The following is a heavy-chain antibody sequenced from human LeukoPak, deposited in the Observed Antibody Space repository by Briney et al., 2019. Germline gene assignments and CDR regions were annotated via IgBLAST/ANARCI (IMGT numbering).Heavy chain of an antibody. Sequence: PSETPSLTCAVYGGSFSGYYWSWIRQPPGKGLEWIGEINHSGSTNYNPSLKSRVTISVDTSKNQFSLKLSSVTAADTAVYYCARGVVVTAPPYYYYGMDVWGQGTTVTVSS. CDR3: ARGVVVTAPPYYYYGMDV. V-gene: IGHV4-34*01. D-gene: IGHD2-21*02. CDR2: INHSGST. J-gene: IGHJ6*02. CDR1: GGSFSGYY.